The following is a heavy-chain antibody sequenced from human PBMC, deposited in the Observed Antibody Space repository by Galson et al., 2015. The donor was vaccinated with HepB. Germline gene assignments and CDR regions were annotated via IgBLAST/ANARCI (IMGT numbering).Heavy chain of an antibody. V-gene: IGHV3-23*01. D-gene: IGHD4/OR15-4a*01. J-gene: IGHJ3*02. CDR3: ATTKFGSGAYWTFDI. Sequence: SLRLSCAASGFTFSYYAMRWVRQAPGKGLEWISAITPSGDNTSSADSMKGRFFISRDNSQNTLFLQMNSLRAEDTAVYYCATTKFGSGAYWTFDIWGQGTLVTVSS. CDR1: GFTFSYYA. CDR2: ITPSGDNT.